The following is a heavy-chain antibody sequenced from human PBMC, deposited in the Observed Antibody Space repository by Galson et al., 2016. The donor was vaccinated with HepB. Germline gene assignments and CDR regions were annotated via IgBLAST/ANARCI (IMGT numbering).Heavy chain of an antibody. D-gene: IGHD4-23*01. CDR3: ARGGGGNAAY. CDR1: GFTVSNNY. CDR2: IYSGGDT. Sequence: SLRLSCAASGFTVSNNYMNWVRQTPGMGPEWLSVIYSGGDTHYADPVKGRFTISRHSSSNTLFLQMNSLRGDDTAVYYCARGGGGNAAYWGQGTVVTVSS. J-gene: IGHJ4*02. V-gene: IGHV3-53*04.